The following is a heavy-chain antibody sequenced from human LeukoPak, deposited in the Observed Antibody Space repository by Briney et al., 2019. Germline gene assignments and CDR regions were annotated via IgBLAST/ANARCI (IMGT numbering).Heavy chain of an antibody. V-gene: IGHV7-4-1*02. D-gene: IGHD6-13*01. CDR2: INTNTGNP. J-gene: IGHJ5*02. Sequence: ASVKVSCKASGYTFTSYAMNWVRQAPGQGLERMGWINTNTGNPTYAQGFTGRFVFSLDTSVSTAYLQISSLKAEDTAVYYCARGEYSSSWSPRGGDWFDPWGQGTLVTVSS. CDR3: ARGEYSSSWSPRGGDWFDP. CDR1: GYTFTSYA.